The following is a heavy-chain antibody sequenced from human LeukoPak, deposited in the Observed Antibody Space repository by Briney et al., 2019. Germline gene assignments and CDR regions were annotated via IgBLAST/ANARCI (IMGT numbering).Heavy chain of an antibody. V-gene: IGHV5-51*01. CDR2: IYPGDSDT. Sequence: GESLLISCKGSGYSFTSYWIGWVRQLPGKGLEWMGIIYPGDSDTRYSPSFQGQVTISADKSISTAYLQWSSLKASDTAMYYCARALYGSGSYFDYWGQGTLVTVSS. D-gene: IGHD3-10*01. J-gene: IGHJ4*02. CDR1: GYSFTSYW. CDR3: ARALYGSGSYFDY.